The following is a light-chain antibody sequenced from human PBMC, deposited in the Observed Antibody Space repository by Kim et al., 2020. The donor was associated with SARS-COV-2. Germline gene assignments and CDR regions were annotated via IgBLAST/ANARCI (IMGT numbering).Light chain of an antibody. CDR2: DVT. V-gene: IGLV2-14*04. CDR3: SSYTGTYTWV. CDR1: SSDVGGYNY. J-gene: IGLJ3*02. Sequence: GQSITFACTGTSSDVGGYNYVTWLQQHPGKAPKLSIYDVTKRPSGVSDRFSGSKSGNTASLTISGLRAEDEADYYCSSYTGTYTWVVGGETQLTVL.